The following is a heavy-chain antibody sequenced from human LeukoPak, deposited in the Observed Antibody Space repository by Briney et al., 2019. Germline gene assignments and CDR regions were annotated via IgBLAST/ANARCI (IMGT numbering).Heavy chain of an antibody. CDR2: ISSGGGTK. D-gene: IGHD2-2*02. CDR3: VRYCSSADCYSGSGEYFQH. V-gene: IGHV3-11*01. J-gene: IGHJ1*01. CDR1: GFIFSDYY. Sequence: PGGSLRLSCAASGFIFSDYYMSWIRQAPGKGLEWLSFISSGGGTKYYADSVKGRFTVSRDDAKSSLYLQMNSLRAEDTAVYYCVRYCSSADCYSGSGEYFQHWGQGTLVTVSS.